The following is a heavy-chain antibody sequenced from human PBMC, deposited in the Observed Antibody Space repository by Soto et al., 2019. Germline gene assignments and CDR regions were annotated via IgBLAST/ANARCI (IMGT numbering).Heavy chain of an antibody. Sequence: GGSLRLSCAASGFTFSNFAMSWVRQAPGRGLEWVSGISASGRDTYYADSVKDRFTVSRDNSKNTLYLQMNSLRAEDTAIYYCAKGKTSSWYYFDYWGQGA. CDR2: ISASGRDT. V-gene: IGHV3-23*01. J-gene: IGHJ4*02. CDR3: AKGKTSSWYYFDY. CDR1: GFTFSNFA. D-gene: IGHD6-19*01.